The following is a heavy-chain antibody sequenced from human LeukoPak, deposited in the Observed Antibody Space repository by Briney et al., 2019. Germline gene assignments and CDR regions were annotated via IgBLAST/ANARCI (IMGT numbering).Heavy chain of an antibody. J-gene: IGHJ3*02. D-gene: IGHD3-10*01. Sequence: SETLSLTCTVSGGSISSYYWSWIRQPPGKGLEWIGYIYYSGSTNYNPSLKSRVTISVDTSKNQFSLKLSSVTAADTAVYYCARDPGRFGELSVFDIWGQGTMVTVSS. V-gene: IGHV4-59*01. CDR1: GGSISSYY. CDR2: IYYSGST. CDR3: ARDPGRFGELSVFDI.